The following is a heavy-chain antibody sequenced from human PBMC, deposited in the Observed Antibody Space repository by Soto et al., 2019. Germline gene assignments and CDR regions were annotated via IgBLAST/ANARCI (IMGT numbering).Heavy chain of an antibody. J-gene: IGHJ6*02. V-gene: IGHV1-46*01. D-gene: IGHD6-13*01. CDR3: ARDQGQAAAGPDGV. CDR2: INPSGGST. Sequence: GASVKVSCKASGGTFSSYAISWVRQAPGQGLEWMGIINPSGGSTSYAQKFQGRVTMTRDTSTSTVYMELSSLRSEDTAVYYCARDQGQAAAGPDGVWGQGTTVTVSS. CDR1: GGTFSSYA.